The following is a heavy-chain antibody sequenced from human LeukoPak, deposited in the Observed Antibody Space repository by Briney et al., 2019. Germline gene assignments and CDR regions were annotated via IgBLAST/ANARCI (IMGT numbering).Heavy chain of an antibody. CDR3: AKGNWRYFDY. Sequence: GGSLRLSCAASGFTFDNYAIHWVRQAPGKGLEWVSAISGSGGSTYYADSVKGRFTISRDNSKNTLYLQMNSLGADDTAVYYCAKGNWRYFDYWGQGTLVTVSS. D-gene: IGHD1-1*01. CDR1: GFTFDNYA. J-gene: IGHJ4*02. CDR2: ISGSGGST. V-gene: IGHV3-23*01.